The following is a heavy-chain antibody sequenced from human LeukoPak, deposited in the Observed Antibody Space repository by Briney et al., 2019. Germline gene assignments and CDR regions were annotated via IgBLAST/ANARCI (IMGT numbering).Heavy chain of an antibody. CDR2: ISFDGSQK. V-gene: IGHV3-30*18. CDR3: SKDLTSDFGGDLDP. J-gene: IGHJ5*02. D-gene: IGHD3-10*01. CDR1: GFTFSSYG. Sequence: GRSLRLSCAASGFTFSSYGMHWVRQAPGKGLEWVALISFDGSQKYYADSVKGRFTISRDNSKSTVYLQMNSLRVEDAAVYYCSKDLTSDFGGDLDPWGQGTLVTVSS.